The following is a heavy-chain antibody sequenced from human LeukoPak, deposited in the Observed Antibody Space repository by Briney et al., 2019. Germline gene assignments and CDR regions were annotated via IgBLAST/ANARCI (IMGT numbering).Heavy chain of an antibody. CDR3: ARAVGDTVTLYYFDY. CDR2: INTNTGNP. D-gene: IGHD4-17*01. V-gene: IGHV7-4-1*02. J-gene: IGHJ4*02. Sequence: APVKVSCKASGYTFTNYAMNWVRQAPGQGLEWMGWINTNTGNPTYAQGFTGRFVFSLDTSVSTAYLQISSLKAEDTAVYYCARAVGDTVTLYYFDYWGQGTLVTVSS. CDR1: GYTFTNYA.